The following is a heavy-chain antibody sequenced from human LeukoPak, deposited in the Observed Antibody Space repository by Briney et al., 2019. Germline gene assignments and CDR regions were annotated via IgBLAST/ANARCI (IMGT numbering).Heavy chain of an antibody. Sequence: SVTVSCKASGGTFRSNAISWVRQAPGQGLEWMGGITPIFGTANYAQKFQGRVTITAVESMSTAYMELSSLRSEDTAVYYCARGGYVRYCSSTSCPNWFDPWGQGTLVTVSS. D-gene: IGHD2-2*01. CDR3: ARGGYVRYCSSTSCPNWFDP. CDR1: GGTFRSNA. CDR2: ITPIFGTA. J-gene: IGHJ5*02. V-gene: IGHV1-69*13.